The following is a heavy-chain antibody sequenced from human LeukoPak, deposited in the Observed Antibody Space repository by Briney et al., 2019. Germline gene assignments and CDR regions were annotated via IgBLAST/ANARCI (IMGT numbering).Heavy chain of an antibody. J-gene: IGHJ5*02. Sequence: SETLSLTCTVSGGSSSSYYWSWIRQPPGKGLEWIGYIYYSGSTNYKPSLKSRVTISVDTSKNQFSLKLSSVTAADTAVYYCARGGYYGSGNDFRFDPWGQGTLVTVSS. CDR2: IYYSGST. D-gene: IGHD3-10*01. V-gene: IGHV4-59*01. CDR3: ARGGYYGSGNDFRFDP. CDR1: GGSSSSYY.